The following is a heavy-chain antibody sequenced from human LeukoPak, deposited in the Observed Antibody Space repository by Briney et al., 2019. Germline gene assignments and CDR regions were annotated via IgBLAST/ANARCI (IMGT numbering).Heavy chain of an antibody. CDR3: ARGPYYDFWSGYYNYYYYYMDV. CDR2: MNPNSGNT. V-gene: IGHV1-8*03. Sequence: GASVKVSCKASGYTFTSYDINWVRQATGQGLEWMGWMNPNSGNTGYAQKFQGRVTITRNTSISTAYMELSSLRSEDTAVYYCARGPYYDFWSGYYNYYYYYMDVWGKGTTVTVSS. D-gene: IGHD3-3*01. CDR1: GYTFTSYD. J-gene: IGHJ6*03.